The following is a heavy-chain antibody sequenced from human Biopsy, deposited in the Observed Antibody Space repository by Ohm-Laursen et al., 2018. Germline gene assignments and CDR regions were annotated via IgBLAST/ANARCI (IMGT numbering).Heavy chain of an antibody. CDR3: ARALGGYDLSAYYIDS. CDR1: GDSISSYF. V-gene: IGHV4-59*12. Sequence: SDTLSLTCTVSGDSISSYFWSWIRQPPGKGLEWIGFIPNTGSTDHNPSLKSRVTVSMDVSNNDFSLKLTSVTAADTAVYYCARALGGYDLSAYYIDSWGQGTLVTVSS. D-gene: IGHD3-22*01. J-gene: IGHJ4*02. CDR2: IPNTGST.